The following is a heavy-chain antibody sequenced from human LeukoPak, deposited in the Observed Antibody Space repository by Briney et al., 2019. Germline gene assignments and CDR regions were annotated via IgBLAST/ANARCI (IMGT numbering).Heavy chain of an antibody. D-gene: IGHD6-6*01. Sequence: ASVKVSCKASGYTFTSYGISWVRQAPGQGLEWMGWISAYNGNTNYAQKLQGRGTMTTDTSTSTAYMELRSLRSDDTAVYYCSRSVEYSSLLDYWGQGTLVTVSS. CDR3: SRSVEYSSLLDY. CDR2: ISAYNGNT. J-gene: IGHJ4*02. V-gene: IGHV1-18*01. CDR1: GYTFTSYG.